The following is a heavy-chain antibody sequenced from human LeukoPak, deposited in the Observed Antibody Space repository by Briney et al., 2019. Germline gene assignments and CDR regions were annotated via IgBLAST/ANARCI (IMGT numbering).Heavy chain of an antibody. J-gene: IGHJ6*03. CDR2: ISGSGGST. V-gene: IGHV3-23*01. CDR3: AKVFNGDYLYYYYYMDV. D-gene: IGHD4-17*01. Sequence: GGTLRLSCAASGFTFSSYGMSWVRQAPGKGLEWVSAISGSGGSTYYADSVKGRFTISRDDSKNTLYLQMNSLRAEDTAVYYCAKVFNGDYLYYYYYMDVWGKGTTVTISS. CDR1: GFTFSSYG.